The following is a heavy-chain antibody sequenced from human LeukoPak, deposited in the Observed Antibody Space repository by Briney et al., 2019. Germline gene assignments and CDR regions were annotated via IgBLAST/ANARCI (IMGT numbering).Heavy chain of an antibody. CDR3: ARADGDYFDF. V-gene: IGHV4-59*11. D-gene: IGHD4-17*01. Sequence: VKPSETLSLTCTVSGGSINSHYWSWIRQPPGKGLEWPGYIDHSGSANYNPSLKSRLTISIDTSKNQFSLKVSSVTAADTAVYYCARADGDYFDFWGQGTLVTVSS. J-gene: IGHJ4*02. CDR1: GGSINSHY. CDR2: IDHSGSA.